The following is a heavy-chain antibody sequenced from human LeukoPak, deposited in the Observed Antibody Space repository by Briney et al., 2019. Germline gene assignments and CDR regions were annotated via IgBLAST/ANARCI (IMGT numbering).Heavy chain of an antibody. CDR2: VVGTGGT. J-gene: IGHJ4*02. D-gene: IGHD7-27*01. Sequence: GGSLRLSCAVSGFTLTNHAVSWVRQAPGKGLEWVSIVVGTGGTYYADSVKGRFTISRDNTKSTASLQMNSLRVEDTAVYYCARWGNRALDYWGQGTLVTVSS. V-gene: IGHV3-23*01. CDR1: GFTLTNHA. CDR3: ARWGNRALDY.